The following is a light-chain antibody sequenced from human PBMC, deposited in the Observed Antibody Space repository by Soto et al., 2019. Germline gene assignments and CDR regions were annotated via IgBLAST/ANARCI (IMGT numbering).Light chain of an antibody. J-gene: IGKJ5*01. CDR1: QVISIW. CDR3: QQYGSSPLIT. V-gene: IGKV1-12*01. CDR2: AAS. Sequence: IHMTHSPASVAASVLHRVTITFLSRQVISIWLAWYQQKPGKAPNLLIYAASTLQSGVPSRFSGSGSGTDFTLTISSLQPEDFAVYYCQQYGSSPLITFGQGTRLEIK.